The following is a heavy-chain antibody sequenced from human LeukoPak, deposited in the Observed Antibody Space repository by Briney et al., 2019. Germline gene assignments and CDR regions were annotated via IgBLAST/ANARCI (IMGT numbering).Heavy chain of an antibody. J-gene: IGHJ4*02. D-gene: IGHD3-22*01. V-gene: IGHV3-21*01. CDR1: GFTFSSYS. CDR3: AREDSSGAQIY. CDR2: ISSSSSYI. Sequence: GGSLRLSCAAAGFTFSSYSMNWVRQAPGKGLEWVSSISSSSSYIYYADSVKGRFTISRDNAKNSLYLQMNSLRAEDTAVYYCAREDSSGAQIYWGQGTLVTVSS.